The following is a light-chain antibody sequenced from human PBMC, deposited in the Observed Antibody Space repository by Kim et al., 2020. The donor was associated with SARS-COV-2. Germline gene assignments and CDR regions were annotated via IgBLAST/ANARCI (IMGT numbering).Light chain of an antibody. V-gene: IGKV3-20*01. CDR1: RVFSRSY. CDR2: GAS. J-gene: IGKJ1*01. Sequence: SPGERAPPSCRANRVFSRSYFALYQQKPGQPPRLLIYGASSRAPGIPHRFSGSGSGPDFTLTISRLQPEDFAVYFCQQFATSPWTFGQGTKVDIK. CDR3: QQFATSPWT.